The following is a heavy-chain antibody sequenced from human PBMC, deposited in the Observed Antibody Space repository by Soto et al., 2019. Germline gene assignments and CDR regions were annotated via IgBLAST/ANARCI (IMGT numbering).Heavy chain of an antibody. D-gene: IGHD3-22*01. J-gene: IGHJ4*02. CDR1: GATFSSYA. Sequence: QVLLVQSGAEVKKPGSSVKVSCKLSGATFSSYAMSWVRQAPGQGLEWIGGIIPFFGTPNYAQKFQGRVPITADTCTATSYMELSSLRSDDTAVYYCARDKGAYYSHLVYWGQGTLVTVSS. CDR3: ARDKGAYYSHLVY. CDR2: IIPFFGTP. V-gene: IGHV1-69*06.